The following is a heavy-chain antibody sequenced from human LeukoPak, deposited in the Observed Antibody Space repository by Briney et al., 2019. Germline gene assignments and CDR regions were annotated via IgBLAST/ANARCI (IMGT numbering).Heavy chain of an antibody. CDR3: TRIVRSAGSCLYSY. D-gene: IGHD2-15*01. CDR1: RHSFTRYW. Sequence: GESLRISCKVSRHSFTRYWISWVRQMPGKGLEWMGRIDPSDSYTNYSPSFQGHVTISADKSISTAYLQWSSLKASDTAMYYCTRIVRSAGSCLYSYWGQGTLVTVSS. CDR2: IDPSDSYT. V-gene: IGHV5-10-1*01. J-gene: IGHJ4*02.